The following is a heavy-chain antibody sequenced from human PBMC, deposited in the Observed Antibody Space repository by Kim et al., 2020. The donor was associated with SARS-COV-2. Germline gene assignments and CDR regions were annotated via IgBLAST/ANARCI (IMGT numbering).Heavy chain of an antibody. V-gene: IGHV3-21*04. CDR3: ARVLTSGWSYFDY. D-gene: IGHD6-19*01. Sequence: SAHSVKGRSTITGDNALASLYLQMTSLRAEDTAMYYCARVLTSGWSYFDYWGQGTLVTVSS. J-gene: IGHJ4*02.